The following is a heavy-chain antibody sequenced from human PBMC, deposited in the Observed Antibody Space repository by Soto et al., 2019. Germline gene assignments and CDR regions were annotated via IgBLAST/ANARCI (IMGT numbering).Heavy chain of an antibody. CDR1: GDSISNYY. CDR3: ARDQGIASSGPFDY. CDR2: IYHSGNT. J-gene: IGHJ4*02. V-gene: IGHV4-59*01. D-gene: IGHD6-13*01. Sequence: PSETLSLTXTVSGDSISNYYWSWIRQAPGKGLEWIGFIYHSGNTNYNPSLKSRVTMSIDTSKSQFSLKLNSVTAADTAVYYCARDQGIASSGPFDYWGPGTLVTVSS.